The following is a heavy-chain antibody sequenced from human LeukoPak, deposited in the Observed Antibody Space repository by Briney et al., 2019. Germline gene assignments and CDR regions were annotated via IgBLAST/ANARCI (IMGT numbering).Heavy chain of an antibody. D-gene: IGHD4-17*01. V-gene: IGHV3-53*01. CDR1: GFIFSNAW. J-gene: IGHJ3*01. CDR2: IYSGGST. CDR3: ARGVTTVTG. Sequence: SGGSLSVSCAAPGFIFSNAWMSGVRQAPGKGLEWVSVIYSGGSTYYADSVKGRFTISRDNSKNTLYLQMNSLRAEDTAVYYCARGVTTVTGWGQGTMVTVSS.